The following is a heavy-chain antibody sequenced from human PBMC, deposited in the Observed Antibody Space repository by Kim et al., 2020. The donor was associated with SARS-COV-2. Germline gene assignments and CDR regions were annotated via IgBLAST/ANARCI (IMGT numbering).Heavy chain of an antibody. CDR2: ISYDGSNK. CDR3: ARDIASYMSGWIYYYYG. Sequence: GGSLRLSCAASGFTFSSYGMHWVRQAPGKGLEWVAVISYDGSNKNYVDSVKGRFTISRDNSKNTLYLQMNSLRAEDTAVYYCARDIASYMSGWIYYYYG. CDR1: GFTFSSYG. J-gene: IGHJ6*01. D-gene: IGHD6-19*01. V-gene: IGHV3-30*04.